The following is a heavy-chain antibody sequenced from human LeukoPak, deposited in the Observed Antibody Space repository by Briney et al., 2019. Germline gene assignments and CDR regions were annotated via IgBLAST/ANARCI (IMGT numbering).Heavy chain of an antibody. CDR1: GFTFSSYG. CDR2: IDGSGDNT. Sequence: PGGSLRLSCAASGFTFSSYGMHWVRQAPGKGLEWVLGIDGSGDNTYYADSVKGRFTISRDNSKDTLTLQMNSLRVEDTAVYFCAKADSYGGNSQLFDFWGQGTLVTVSS. D-gene: IGHD4-23*01. V-gene: IGHV3-NL1*01. J-gene: IGHJ4*02. CDR3: AKADSYGGNSQLFDF.